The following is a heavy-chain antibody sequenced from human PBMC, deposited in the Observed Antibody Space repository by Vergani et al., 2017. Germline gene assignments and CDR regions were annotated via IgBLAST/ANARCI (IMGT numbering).Heavy chain of an antibody. CDR1: AYTFSNYY. CDR2: INPSGGHT. D-gene: IGHD3-9*01. CDR3: ARGDYGILTGYRY. V-gene: IGHV1-46*03. J-gene: IGHJ4*02. Sequence: QVQVVQSGAEVKKSGASVKVSCKTSAYTFSNYYMHWVRQAPGQGLEWMGIINPSGGHTNHAQKFQGRVTMTRDTSTSTVYMELSSLRSEDTAIYYCARGDYGILTGYRYWGQGTLVTVSA.